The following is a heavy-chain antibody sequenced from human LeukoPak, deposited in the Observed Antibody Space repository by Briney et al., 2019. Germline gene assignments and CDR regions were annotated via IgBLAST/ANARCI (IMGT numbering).Heavy chain of an antibody. D-gene: IGHD3-22*01. J-gene: IGHJ4*02. CDR1: GGSISSSDYY. Sequence: SGTLSLTCAVSGGSISSSDYYWHWIRQRTGKGLAWVGYVYYNGRPFYNPSLRSRVTLSVYTSKHQFSLALTSVTAADPAIYFCPRGQYHYDTSGHDCDNWGGGTLVTVSS. V-gene: IGHV4-31*11. CDR3: PRGQYHYDTSGHDCDN. CDR2: VYYNGRP.